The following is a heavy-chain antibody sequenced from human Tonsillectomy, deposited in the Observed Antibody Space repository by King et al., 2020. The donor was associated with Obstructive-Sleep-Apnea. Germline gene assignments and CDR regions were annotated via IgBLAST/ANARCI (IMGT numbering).Heavy chain of an antibody. J-gene: IGHJ3*02. D-gene: IGHD3-10*01. CDR2: INRDGTQK. CDR1: GFTFKNYW. V-gene: IGHV3-7*01. CDR3: TRDLSPAASGSYFDAFDI. Sequence: VQLVESGGGLVQPGGSLRLSCAASGFTFKNYWMIWVRQVPGKGLEWVANINRDGTQKNYVDSVKGRFTISRDNSRKSLSLQMNSLRAEDTAVYHCTRDLSPAASGSYFDAFDIWGQGTMVTDSS.